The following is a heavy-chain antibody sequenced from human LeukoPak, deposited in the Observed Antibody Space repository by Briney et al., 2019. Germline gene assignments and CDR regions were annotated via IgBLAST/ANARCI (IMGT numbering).Heavy chain of an antibody. CDR1: GYTLTELS. Sequence: ASVKVSCKVSGYTLTELSMHWVRQAPGKGLEWMGGFDPEDGETIYAQKFQGRVTITADESTSTAFMGLSSLRTEDSAVYYCATLSPEYGSTLDYWGQGTLVTVSS. CDR3: ATLSPEYGSTLDY. CDR2: FDPEDGET. D-gene: IGHD2-2*01. V-gene: IGHV1-24*01. J-gene: IGHJ4*02.